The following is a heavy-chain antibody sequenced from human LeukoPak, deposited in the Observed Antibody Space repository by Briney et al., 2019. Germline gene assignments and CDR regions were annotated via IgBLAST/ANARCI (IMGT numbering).Heavy chain of an antibody. Sequence: SETLSLTCTVSGGSISSYYWSWIRQPPGKGLEWIGYIYYSGSTNYNPSLKSRVTISVDTSKNQFSLKLSSVTAADPAVYYCAMTPHDYGGNSGYYYYYGMDVWGQGTTVTVSS. CDR2: IYYSGST. CDR3: AMTPHDYGGNSGYYYYYGMDV. D-gene: IGHD4-23*01. CDR1: GGSISSYY. J-gene: IGHJ6*02. V-gene: IGHV4-59*01.